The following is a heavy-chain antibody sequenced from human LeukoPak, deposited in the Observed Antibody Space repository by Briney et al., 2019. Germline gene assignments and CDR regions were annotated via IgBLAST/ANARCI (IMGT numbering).Heavy chain of an antibody. V-gene: IGHV3-48*02. CDR1: GFPFSSYW. CDR2: ITASGTAM. CDR3: ASSGSYRFDY. D-gene: IGHD1-26*01. Sequence: GGSLRLSCVASGFPFSSYWMTWVRQAPGKGLEWVSHITASGTAMFYADSVKGRFTISRDNVKNSLYLQMNSLRDEDTAVYYCASSGSYRFDYWGQGTLVTVSS. J-gene: IGHJ4*02.